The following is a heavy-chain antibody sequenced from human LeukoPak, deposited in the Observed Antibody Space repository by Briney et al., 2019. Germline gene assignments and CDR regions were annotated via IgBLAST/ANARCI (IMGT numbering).Heavy chain of an antibody. CDR2: IYYSGST. Sequence: SETLSLTCTVSGGSISSSSYYWGWIRQPPGKGLEWIGSIYYSGSTNYNPSLKSRVTISVDTSKNQFSLKLSSVTAADTAVYYCARDGDYAFDYWGQGTLVTVSS. V-gene: IGHV4-39*07. CDR1: GGSISSSSYY. CDR3: ARDGDYAFDY. J-gene: IGHJ4*02. D-gene: IGHD4-17*01.